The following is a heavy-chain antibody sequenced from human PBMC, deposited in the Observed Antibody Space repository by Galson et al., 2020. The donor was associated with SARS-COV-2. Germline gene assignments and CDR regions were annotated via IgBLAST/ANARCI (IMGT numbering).Heavy chain of an antibody. CDR2: IYYSGST. CDR1: GGSISSYY. Sequence: SETLSLTCTVPGGSISSYYWSWIRQPPGKGLEWIGYIYYSGSTSYNPSLKSRVTISVDTSKNQFSLKLSSVTAADTAVYYCARAFPGYFDYWGQGTLVTVSS. J-gene: IGHJ4*02. CDR3: ARAFPGYFDY. V-gene: IGHV4-59*01.